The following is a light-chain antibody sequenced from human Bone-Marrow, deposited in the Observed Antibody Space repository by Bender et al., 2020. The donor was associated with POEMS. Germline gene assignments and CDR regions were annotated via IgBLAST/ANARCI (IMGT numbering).Light chain of an antibody. CDR2: DDT. Sequence: SDVLTQPPSVSLAPGQTASITCGGDNIGSLSVHWYQQKPGQAPVLVVHDDTERPSGIPERLSGSKSDYTATLTINRVEAEDEADYYCQMWDGRGVVGAGTTVTVL. CDR3: QMWDGRGV. V-gene: IGLV3-21*02. CDR1: NIGSLS. J-gene: IGLJ1*01.